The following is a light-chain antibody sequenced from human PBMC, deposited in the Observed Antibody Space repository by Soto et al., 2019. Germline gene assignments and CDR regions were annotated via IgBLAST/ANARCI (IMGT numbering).Light chain of an antibody. J-gene: IGKJ1*01. Sequence: DIQMTQSPSTLSASVGDRVTLTCRASQSLGRRLAWYQQKPGKAPEFLIYDASSLESGVPSRFSGSGSGTEFTLTISSLQPDDFATYYCQHYNSYSNTFGPGTKVEI. V-gene: IGKV1-5*01. CDR2: DAS. CDR3: QHYNSYSNT. CDR1: QSLGRR.